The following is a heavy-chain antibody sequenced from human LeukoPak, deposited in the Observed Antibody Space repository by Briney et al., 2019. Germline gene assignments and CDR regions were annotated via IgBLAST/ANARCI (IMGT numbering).Heavy chain of an antibody. CDR1: GFTFSSYA. D-gene: IGHD6-19*01. Sequence: GGSLRLSCAASGFTFSSYAMSWIRQAPGKGLEWVSAISGSGGSTYYADSVKGRFTISRDNSKNTLYLQMNSLRAEDTAVYYCAKVVAVAGSYFDYWGQGTLVTVSS. CDR3: AKVVAVAGSYFDY. CDR2: ISGSGGST. V-gene: IGHV3-23*01. J-gene: IGHJ4*02.